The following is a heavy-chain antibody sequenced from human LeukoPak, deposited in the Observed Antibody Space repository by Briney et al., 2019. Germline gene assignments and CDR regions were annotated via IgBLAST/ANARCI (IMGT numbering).Heavy chain of an antibody. Sequence: SETLSLTCTVSGGSISSYYWSWIRQPPGKRLEWIGSIFYGGSTYYNPSLKRRVTISVDTSKNQFSLQLSSVTAADTAVYYCASIDRVGSSTSSFDYWGQGTLVTVSS. J-gene: IGHJ4*02. CDR3: ASIDRVGSSTSSFDY. D-gene: IGHD2-2*01. V-gene: IGHV4-59*12. CDR1: GGSISSYY. CDR2: IFYGGST.